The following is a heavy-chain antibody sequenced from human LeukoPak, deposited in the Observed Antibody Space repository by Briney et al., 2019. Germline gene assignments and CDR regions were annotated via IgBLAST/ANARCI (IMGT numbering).Heavy chain of an antibody. CDR2: IYTSGST. CDR1: GGSISSGSYY. CDR3: ARDVAGTSSWRVDF. Sequence: SETLSLTCTVSGGSISSGSYYWSWIRQPAGKGLEWIGRIYTSGSTNYNPSLKSRVTISVDTSKNQFSLKLSSVTAADTAVYYCARDVAGTSSWRVDFWGQGTLVTVSS. J-gene: IGHJ4*02. V-gene: IGHV4-61*02. D-gene: IGHD6-6*01.